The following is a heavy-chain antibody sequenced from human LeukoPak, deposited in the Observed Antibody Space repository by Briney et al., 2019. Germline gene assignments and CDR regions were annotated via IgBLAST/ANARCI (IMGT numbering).Heavy chain of an antibody. J-gene: IGHJ3*02. D-gene: IGHD3-22*01. Sequence: SETLSLTCAVSGYSISSGYYWGWIRQPPAKGLEWIGSIYHSGSTYYNPSLKSRVTMSVDTSKNQFSLKLSSVTAADTAVYYCARDQTYYDSSGYSLYAFDIWGQGTMVTVSS. CDR3: ARDQTYYDSSGYSLYAFDI. CDR1: GYSISSGYY. CDR2: IYHSGST. V-gene: IGHV4-38-2*02.